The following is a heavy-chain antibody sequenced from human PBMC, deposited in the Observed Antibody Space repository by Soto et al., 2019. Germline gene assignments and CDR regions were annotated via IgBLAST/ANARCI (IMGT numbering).Heavy chain of an antibody. CDR1: GFMFSSYG. CDR2: IHPSGGST. CDR3: AKDPSTGPPDC. V-gene: IGHV3-23*01. Sequence: VGSLRLSCAAAGFMFSSYGMSWVRQAPGKGLQWVATIHPSGGSTHYAESVRGRFTISRDNSRDTLYLQMNSLRAEDTAVYYCAKDPSTGPPDCWGQGALVTVSS. D-gene: IGHD3-9*01. J-gene: IGHJ4*02.